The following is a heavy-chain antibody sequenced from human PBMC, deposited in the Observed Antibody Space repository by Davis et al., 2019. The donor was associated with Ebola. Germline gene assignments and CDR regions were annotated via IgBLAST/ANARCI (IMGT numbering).Heavy chain of an antibody. Sequence: SVKVSCKASGGTFRSYAISWVRQAPGQGLEWMGRIIPILGIANYAQKFQGRVTITADKSTSTAYMELSSLRSEDTAVYYCARVVTMVRGVIYYYYGMDVWGQGTTVTVSS. V-gene: IGHV1-69*04. CDR2: IIPILGIA. D-gene: IGHD3-10*01. J-gene: IGHJ6*02. CDR3: ARVVTMVRGVIYYYYGMDV. CDR1: GGTFRSYA.